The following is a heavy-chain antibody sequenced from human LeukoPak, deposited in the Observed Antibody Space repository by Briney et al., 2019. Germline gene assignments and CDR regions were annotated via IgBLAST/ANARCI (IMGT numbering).Heavy chain of an antibody. CDR2: VKQDGSEK. Sequence: GGSLRLSCAASGFTFSSYWMSWVRQAPGKGLEWVANVKQDGSEKYYVDSVKGRFTISRDNAKNSLYLQMNSLRAEDTAVYYCARGGRGSPWYNWNYVAQDSFDPWGQGTLVTVSS. J-gene: IGHJ5*02. D-gene: IGHD1-7*01. CDR1: GFTFSSYW. CDR3: ARGGRGSPWYNWNYVAQDSFDP. V-gene: IGHV3-7*01.